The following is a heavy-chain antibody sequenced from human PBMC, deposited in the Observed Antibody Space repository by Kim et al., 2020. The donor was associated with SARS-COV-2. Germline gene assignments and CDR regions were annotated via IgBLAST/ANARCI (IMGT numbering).Heavy chain of an antibody. CDR3: ANFES. Sequence: DGSNNTYADSVKSRFTISRDNSKTMLFLQMNSLRAEDTAVYYCANFESWGQGTLVTVSS. V-gene: IGHV3-33*06. CDR2: DGSNN. J-gene: IGHJ4*02.